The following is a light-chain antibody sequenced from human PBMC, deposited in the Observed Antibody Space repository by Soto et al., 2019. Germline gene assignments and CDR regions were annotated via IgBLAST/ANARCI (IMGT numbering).Light chain of an antibody. CDR1: QSLLHSNGYNF. J-gene: IGKJ2*01. CDR3: MQALQTPPYT. Sequence: DIVMTQSPLSLPVTPGEPASISCRSSQSLLHSNGYNFLDWYLQKPGQSPQLLIHLGSNRASGVPGRFSGSGSGTDFTLKISRVEAEDVEVYYCMQALQTPPYTFGQGTKLEIK. V-gene: IGKV2-28*01. CDR2: LGS.